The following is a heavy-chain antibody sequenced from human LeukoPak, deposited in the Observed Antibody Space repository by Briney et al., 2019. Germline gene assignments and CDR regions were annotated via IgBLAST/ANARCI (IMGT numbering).Heavy chain of an antibody. V-gene: IGHV1-2*02. CDR2: INPNSGGT. Sequence: ASVKVSCKASGYTFTGYYMHLVRQAPRQGLEWMGWINPNSGGTNYAQNFKGRVTMTRDTSISTAYMELSRLRSDDTAVYYCASPLYDYYGSGGYFDYWGQGTLVTVSS. J-gene: IGHJ4*02. CDR1: GYTFTGYY. D-gene: IGHD3-10*01. CDR3: ASPLYDYYGSGGYFDY.